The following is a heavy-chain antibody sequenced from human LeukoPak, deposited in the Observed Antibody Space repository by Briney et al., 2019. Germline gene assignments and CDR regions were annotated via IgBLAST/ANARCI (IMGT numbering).Heavy chain of an antibody. Sequence: PGGSLRLSCAASGFTFSNYDMHWVRQAPGKGLEWLAGISFDGSNKYYADSVKGRFTVSRDNSKNTMYLQMNSLRAEDTALYYCVKGPDYYGSGSYLWYMDVWGKGTTVIISS. CDR2: ISFDGSNK. V-gene: IGHV3-30*18. J-gene: IGHJ6*03. D-gene: IGHD3-10*01. CDR1: GFTFSNYD. CDR3: VKGPDYYGSGSYLWYMDV.